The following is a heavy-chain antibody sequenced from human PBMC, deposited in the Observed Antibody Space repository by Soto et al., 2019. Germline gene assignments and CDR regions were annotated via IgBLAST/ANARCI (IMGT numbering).Heavy chain of an antibody. J-gene: IGHJ4*02. CDR3: ARGAAGNAYF. V-gene: IGHV3-48*01. CDR1: GFTFSSYG. CDR2: IRIRSTNI. Sequence: EVQLVESGGGLVQPGGSLGLSCAASGFTFSSYGMNWVRQTPGKGLEWVSYIRIRSTNINYADSVKGRFTIPRDNAKNSLYLQMNSLGAEDTAVYYCARGAAGNAYFWGQGIPVTVSS. D-gene: IGHD6-13*01.